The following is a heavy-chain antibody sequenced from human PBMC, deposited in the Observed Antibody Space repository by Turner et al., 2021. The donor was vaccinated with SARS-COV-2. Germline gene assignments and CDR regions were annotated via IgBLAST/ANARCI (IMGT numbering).Heavy chain of an antibody. CDR1: GGSISSSTYY. CDR3: VRLSLVYGDYAEY. J-gene: IGHJ4*02. D-gene: IGHD4-17*01. CDR2: IYYSGST. V-gene: IGHV4-39*01. Sequence: QLQLQESGPGLVKPSETLSLTCTVSGGSISSSTYYWGWIRQPPGKGLEWIGSIYYSGSTYYNASLKSRVTISGDTSKNQFSLKLSSVTAADTAVYYCVRLSLVYGDYAEYWGQGALVTVSS.